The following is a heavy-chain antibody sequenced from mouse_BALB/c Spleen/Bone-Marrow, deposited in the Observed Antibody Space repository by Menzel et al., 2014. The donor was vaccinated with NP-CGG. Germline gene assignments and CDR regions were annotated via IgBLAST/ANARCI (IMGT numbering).Heavy chain of an antibody. V-gene: IGHV1S56*01. D-gene: IGHD1-2*01. CDR1: GNTFTSYD. CDR3: VRSRLRDWYFDV. Sequence: VHLVESGVELVKPGASVKLSCKASGNTFTSYDINWVRQRPEQGLEWIGWIFPGDSTTKYNEKFKGKATLSTDKSSSTVHMQLSRLTSEDSAVYVCVRSRLRDWYFDVWGAGTTVTISS. CDR2: IFPGDSTT. J-gene: IGHJ1*01.